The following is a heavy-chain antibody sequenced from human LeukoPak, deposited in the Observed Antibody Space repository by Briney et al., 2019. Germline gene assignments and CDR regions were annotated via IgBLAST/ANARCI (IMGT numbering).Heavy chain of an antibody. CDR3: TRDLSLAAPQGFDY. Sequence: GGSLRLSCAASGFTFRSYSMNWVRQAPGKGLEWVSTISSGSDYIYYADSVKDRFTISRDNAENSLYLQMNSLRAEDTAVYYCTRDLSLAAPQGFDYWGQGTLVTVSS. V-gene: IGHV3-21*01. D-gene: IGHD6-6*01. CDR2: ISSGSDYI. J-gene: IGHJ4*02. CDR1: GFTFRSYS.